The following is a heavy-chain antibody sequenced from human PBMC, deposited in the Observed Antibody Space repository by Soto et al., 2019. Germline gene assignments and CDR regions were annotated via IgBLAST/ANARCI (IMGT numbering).Heavy chain of an antibody. CDR1: EFTFDKYY. V-gene: IGHV3-7*01. Sequence: EVQLVESGGGLVQPGGSLRLSCAASEFTFDKYYMTWVRQAPGKGPEWVANIKPDGSEQYYVDSVKGRFTISRDNANNSDYLQMNSLRAEDTAVYFCARGNWNYYYGFDVWGQGTTVTVSS. J-gene: IGHJ6*02. CDR3: ARGNWNYYYGFDV. CDR2: IKPDGSEQ. D-gene: IGHD1-20*01.